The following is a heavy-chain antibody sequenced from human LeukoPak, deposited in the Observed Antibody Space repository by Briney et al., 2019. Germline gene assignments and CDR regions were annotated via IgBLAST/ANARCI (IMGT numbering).Heavy chain of an antibody. CDR2: IIHSGST. V-gene: IGHV4-34*01. J-gene: IGHJ4*02. D-gene: IGHD4-17*01. Sequence: SETLSLTCAVYGGSFSGYSWSLIRQPAGKGLEWIGEIIHSGSTNYNPSLKSRVTISIDTSKNQFSLKLSSVTAADTAVYYCARGYGDYLWGQGTLVTVSS. CDR1: GGSFSGYS. CDR3: ARGYGDYL.